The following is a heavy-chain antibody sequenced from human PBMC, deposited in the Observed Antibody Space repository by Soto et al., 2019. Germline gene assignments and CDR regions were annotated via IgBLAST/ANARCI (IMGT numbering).Heavy chain of an antibody. J-gene: IGHJ4*02. CDR2: INAANGNV. Sequence: QVQLVQSGAEVKKPGASVKASCMASGYTFIRYGIHWMRQAPGQRPEWMGWINAANGNVKYSEKFQGRVSITRETSARAAYMELSSLRSEDTAVYYCARITVAGYFDYWGQGTEVTVSS. D-gene: IGHD6-19*01. CDR1: GYTFIRYG. CDR3: ARITVAGYFDY. V-gene: IGHV1-3*01.